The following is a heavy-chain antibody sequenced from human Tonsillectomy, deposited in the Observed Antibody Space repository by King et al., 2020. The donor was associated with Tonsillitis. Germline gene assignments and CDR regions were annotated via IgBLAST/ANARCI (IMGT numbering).Heavy chain of an antibody. CDR2: IKATSDGGTT. CDR3: TTDEWS. Sequence: EVQLVESGGGLVKPGGSLRLSCAGSGFTFSSGWMSWVRQAPGKGLEWVGRIKATSDGGTTDYPAPVKGRFTISRDDSKNMLYLQMNSLKIEDTGIYYCTTDEWSWGQGTLVTVSA. J-gene: IGHJ5*02. V-gene: IGHV3-15*01. CDR1: GFTFSSGW. D-gene: IGHD3-3*01.